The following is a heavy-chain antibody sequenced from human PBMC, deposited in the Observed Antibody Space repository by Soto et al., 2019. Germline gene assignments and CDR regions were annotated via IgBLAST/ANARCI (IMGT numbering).Heavy chain of an antibody. CDR1: GFTFSSYG. Sequence: PGGSLRLSCAASGFTFSSYGMHWVRQAPGKGLEWVAVIWYDGSNKYYADSVKGRFTISRGNSKNTLYLQMNSLRAEDTAVYYCARVGPARDYDILTGYYPFDYWGQGTLVTVSS. D-gene: IGHD3-9*01. CDR2: IWYDGSNK. V-gene: IGHV3-33*01. CDR3: ARVGPARDYDILTGYYPFDY. J-gene: IGHJ4*02.